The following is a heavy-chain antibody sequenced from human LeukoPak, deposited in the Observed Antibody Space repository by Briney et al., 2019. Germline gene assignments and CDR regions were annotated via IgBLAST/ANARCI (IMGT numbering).Heavy chain of an antibody. CDR3: ARDRINYGDSLYYYYGMDV. V-gene: IGHV3-66*01. CDR2: IYSGGST. J-gene: IGHJ6*02. CDR1: GFSVSNNH. D-gene: IGHD4-17*01. Sequence: PGGSLRLSCAASGFSVSNNHMSWVRQAPGKGLEWVSVIYSGGSTYYADSVKGRFTISRDNSKNTLYLQMNSLRAEDTAVYYCARDRINYGDSLYYYYGMDVWGQGTTVTVSS.